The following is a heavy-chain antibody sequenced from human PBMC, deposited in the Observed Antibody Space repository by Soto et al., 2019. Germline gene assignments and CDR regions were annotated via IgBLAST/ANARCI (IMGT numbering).Heavy chain of an antibody. CDR2: IIPIFGTA. V-gene: IGHV1-69*13. D-gene: IGHD2-15*01. CDR3: ARDSEYCSGGSCYSYFGY. CDR1: GGTFSSYA. Sequence: SVKGSCDATGGTFSSYAISWVRQAPGQGLEWMGGIIPIFGTANYAQKFQGRVTITADESTSTAYMELSSLRSEDTAVYYCARDSEYCSGGSCYSYFGYRGQRPLVTACS. J-gene: IGHJ4*02.